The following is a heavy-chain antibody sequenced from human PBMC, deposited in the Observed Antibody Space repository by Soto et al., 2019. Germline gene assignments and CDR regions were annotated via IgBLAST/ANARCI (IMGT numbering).Heavy chain of an antibody. J-gene: IGHJ6*04. V-gene: IGHV1-69*01. CDR1: GGTFSSYA. CDR3: ASEEGYWSGGSCYSRGYGMDV. CDR2: IIPIFGTA. D-gene: IGHD2-15*01. Sequence: QVQLVQSGAEVKKPGSSVKVSCKASGGTFSSYAISWVRQAPGQGREWMGGIIPIFGTANYAQKFQGRVTITADESTSTAHMERSSLRSEDTAVYYCASEEGYWSGGSCYSRGYGMDVGGNGTTVTVSS.